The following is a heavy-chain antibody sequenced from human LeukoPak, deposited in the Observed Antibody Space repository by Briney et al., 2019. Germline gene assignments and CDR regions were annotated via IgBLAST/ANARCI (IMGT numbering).Heavy chain of an antibody. Sequence: PSETLSLTCTVSGGSISSSSYYWGWIRQPPGKGLEWIGSIYYSGSTYYNPSLKSRVTISVDTSKNQFSLKLSSVTAADTAVYYCATDGSGSYYNLPWGQGTLVTVSS. D-gene: IGHD3-10*01. CDR3: ATDGSGSYYNLP. J-gene: IGHJ5*02. CDR1: GGSISSSSYY. V-gene: IGHV4-39*07. CDR2: IYYSGST.